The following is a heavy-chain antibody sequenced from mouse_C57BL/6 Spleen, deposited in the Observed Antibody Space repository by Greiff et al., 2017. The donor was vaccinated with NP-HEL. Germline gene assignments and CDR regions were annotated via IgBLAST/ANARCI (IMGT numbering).Heavy chain of an antibody. CDR3: AREENYGYDRYYAMDY. CDR1: GGWCSVGG. Sequence: QVQLQQPGAELVKNGEEGKGEGKEEGGWCSVGGVGGGGGCAGQGIEVLRMIPPNSGSTNYNEKFKSKATLTVDKSSSTAYMQLSSLTSEDSAVYYCAREENYGYDRYYAMDYWGQGTSVTVSS. D-gene: IGHD2-2*01. CDR2: IPPNSGST. J-gene: IGHJ4*01. V-gene: IGHV1-64*01.